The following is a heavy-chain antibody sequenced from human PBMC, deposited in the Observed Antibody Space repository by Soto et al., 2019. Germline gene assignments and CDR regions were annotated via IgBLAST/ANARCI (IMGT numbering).Heavy chain of an antibody. Sequence: ASVKVSCKASGGTFSSYAISWVRQAPGQGLEWMGGIIPIFGTANYAQKFQGRVTITADKSTSKAYMELSSLRSEDTAVYYCARPEKGYSYENWGQGTLVTVSS. CDR1: GGTFSSYA. V-gene: IGHV1-69*06. CDR2: IIPIFGTA. CDR3: ARPEKGYSYEN. D-gene: IGHD5-18*01. J-gene: IGHJ4*02.